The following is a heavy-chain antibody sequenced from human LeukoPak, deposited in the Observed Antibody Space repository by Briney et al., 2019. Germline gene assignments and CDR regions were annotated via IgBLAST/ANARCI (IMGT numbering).Heavy chain of an antibody. J-gene: IGHJ4*02. CDR3: AKEDSSGPIDY. CDR1: GFTFSSYA. CDR2: ISGSGGST. D-gene: IGHD6-19*01. Sequence: GGSLRLSCAASGFTFSSYAMNWVRQTPGKGLEWVSVISGSGGSTYHADSVKGRFTISRDNSKNTLYLQMNSLRAEDTAVYYCAKEDSSGPIDYWGQGTLVTVSS. V-gene: IGHV3-23*01.